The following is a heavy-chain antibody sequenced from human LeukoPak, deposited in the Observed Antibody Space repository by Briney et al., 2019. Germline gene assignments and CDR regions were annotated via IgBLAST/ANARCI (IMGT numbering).Heavy chain of an antibody. Sequence: GGSLRLSCAASGFTFSSYSMNWVRQAPGKGLEWISYISGSSSTIDYADSVKGRFTISRDNAKNSLYLQMNSLRAEDTAVYYCARGRGYNYGYSDYWGQGTLVTVSS. D-gene: IGHD5-18*01. CDR1: GFTFSSYS. V-gene: IGHV3-48*04. CDR2: ISGSSSTI. CDR3: ARGRGYNYGYSDY. J-gene: IGHJ4*02.